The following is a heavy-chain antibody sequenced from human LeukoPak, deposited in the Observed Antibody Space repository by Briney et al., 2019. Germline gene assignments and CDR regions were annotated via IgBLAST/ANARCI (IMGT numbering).Heavy chain of an antibody. CDR2: ISSSGSTI. CDR3: ARDYYDSSGYQMTTDY. Sequence: KAGGSLRLSCAASGFTFSDYYMSWIRQAPGKGLEWVSYISSSGSTIYYADSVKGRFTIPRDNAKNSLYLQMNSLRAEDTAVYYCARDYYDSSGYQMTTDYWGQGTLVTVSS. V-gene: IGHV3-11*01. D-gene: IGHD3-22*01. CDR1: GFTFSDYY. J-gene: IGHJ4*02.